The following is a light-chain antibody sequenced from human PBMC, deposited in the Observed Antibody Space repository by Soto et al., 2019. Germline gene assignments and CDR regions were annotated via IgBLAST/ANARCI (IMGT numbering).Light chain of an antibody. Sequence: QSVLTQPPSVSGAPGQRVTISCTESSSNIGAGYDVHWYQQLPGTAPKLLIYGNSNRPSGVPDRFSGSKSGTSASLAITGLQAEDEADYYSQSYDSSLSGWVFGGGTTLTLL. CDR3: QSYDSSLSGWV. CDR2: GNS. V-gene: IGLV1-40*01. CDR1: SSNIGAGYD. J-gene: IGLJ3*02.